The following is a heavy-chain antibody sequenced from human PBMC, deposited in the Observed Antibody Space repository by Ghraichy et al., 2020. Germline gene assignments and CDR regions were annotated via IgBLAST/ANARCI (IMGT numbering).Heavy chain of an antibody. CDR2: ISSSGSNK. V-gene: IGHV3-21*01. J-gene: IGHJ4*02. Sequence: GGSLRLSCAASGFTFSNYSMNWVRQAPGKGLEWVSSISSSGSNKYYADAVEGRFTISRDNTKNSLYLKMNSQKAEDTALYNCARDGGSWYPWYVDYWGQGTLVTVSS. CDR3: ARDGGSWYPWYVDY. CDR1: GFTFSNYS. D-gene: IGHD6-13*01.